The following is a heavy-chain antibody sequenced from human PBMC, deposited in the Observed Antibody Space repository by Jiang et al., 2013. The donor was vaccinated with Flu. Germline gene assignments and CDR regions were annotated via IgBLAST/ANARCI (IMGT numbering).Heavy chain of an antibody. J-gene: IGHJ3*02. CDR3: ARGNTVGRARLYAFDI. V-gene: IGHV1-69*06. Sequence: GGIIPIFGTANYAQKFQGRVTITADKSTSTAYMELSSLRSEDTAVYYCARGNTVGRARLYAFDIWGQGTMVTVSS. CDR2: IIPIFGTA. D-gene: IGHD2/OR15-2a*01.